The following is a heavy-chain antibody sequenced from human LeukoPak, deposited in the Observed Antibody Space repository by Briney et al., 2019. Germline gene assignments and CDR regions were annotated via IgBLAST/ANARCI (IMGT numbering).Heavy chain of an antibody. Sequence: GGSLRLSCAASGFTVNSNYMGWVRQAPGKGLEWVSRVSSSGDSTYYADSVKGRFTVSRDNSKNTLYLQMNSLGAEDTGVYYCAKNYYDSSGYYPDAFDIWGQGAMVTVSS. CDR2: VSSSGDST. CDR1: GFTVNSNY. CDR3: AKNYYDSSGYYPDAFDI. D-gene: IGHD3-22*01. V-gene: IGHV3-23*01. J-gene: IGHJ3*02.